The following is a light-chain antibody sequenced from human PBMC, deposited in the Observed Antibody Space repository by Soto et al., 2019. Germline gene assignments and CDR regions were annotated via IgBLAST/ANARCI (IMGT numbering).Light chain of an antibody. Sequence: EIVLTQSPGTLSLSPGERATLSCRASQSVRSNFLAWYQQKPGQAPRLLISDASNRATGIPDRFSGSGSGTDFTLTISRLEPEDFVLYYCQQYGASPITFSQGTRLDIK. CDR1: QSVRSNF. V-gene: IGKV3-20*01. CDR3: QQYGASPIT. J-gene: IGKJ5*01. CDR2: DAS.